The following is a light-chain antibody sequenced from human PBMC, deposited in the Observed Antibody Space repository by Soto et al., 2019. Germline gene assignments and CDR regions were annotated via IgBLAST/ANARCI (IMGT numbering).Light chain of an antibody. CDR3: QPRNNWPLT. CDR1: QSVSRH. CDR2: EAL. J-gene: IGKJ4*02. V-gene: IGKV3-11*01. Sequence: EIVLTQSPATLSLSPGARATLSSRASQSVSRHLACYQQKPGQARRLLIYEALNRATGITARFSGSGSGTDFTLTISSLEPEDFAVYYCQPRNNWPLTVGGVTQVEIK.